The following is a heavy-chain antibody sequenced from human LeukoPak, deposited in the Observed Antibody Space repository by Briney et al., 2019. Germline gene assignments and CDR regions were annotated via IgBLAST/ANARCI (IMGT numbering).Heavy chain of an antibody. V-gene: IGHV4-39*07. CDR3: ARVAPSTTFGVVTHRIFDY. CDR1: SDSISSSNYY. Sequence: SETLSLTCTVSSDSISSSNYYRGWIRQPPGKGLDCIGSIYYSGSTYYNPSLKSRVTISVDTSKNQFSLMLTSVTAADTAMYYCARVAPSTTFGVVTHRIFDYWGQGTLVTVSS. J-gene: IGHJ4*02. D-gene: IGHD3-3*01. CDR2: IYYSGST.